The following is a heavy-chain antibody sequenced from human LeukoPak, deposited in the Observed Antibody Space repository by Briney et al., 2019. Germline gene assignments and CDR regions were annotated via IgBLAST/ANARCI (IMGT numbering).Heavy chain of an antibody. CDR3: AKRVTAEPRSEYFQH. D-gene: IGHD2-21*02. CDR1: GFTFSSYA. CDR2: ISGSGGST. V-gene: IGHV3-23*01. J-gene: IGHJ1*01. Sequence: GGSLRLSCAASGFTFSSYAMSWVHQAPGKGLEWVSAISGSGGSTYYADSVKGRFTISRDNSKNTLYLQMNSLRAEDTAVYYCAKRVTAEPRSEYFQHWGQGTLVTVSS.